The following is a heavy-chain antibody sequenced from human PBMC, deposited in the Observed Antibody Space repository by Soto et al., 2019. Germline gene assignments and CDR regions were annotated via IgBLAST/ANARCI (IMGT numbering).Heavy chain of an antibody. CDR3: ARMREAGTFDY. D-gene: IGHD6-19*01. J-gene: IGHJ4*02. CDR1: GGSIIGYY. CDR2: IYSDGST. Sequence: LSLTCTVSGGSIIGYYWSCIRQPAGKGLEWIGRIYSDGSTNYNPSLKSRVTMSVDTSKNQFSLKLTSMTAADTAMYYCARMREAGTFDYWGQGTLVTVSS. V-gene: IGHV4-4*07.